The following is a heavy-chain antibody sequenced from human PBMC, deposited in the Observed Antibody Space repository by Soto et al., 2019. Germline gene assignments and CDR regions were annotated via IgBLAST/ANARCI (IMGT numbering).Heavy chain of an antibody. D-gene: IGHD6-13*01. CDR1: GGTFSSYA. J-gene: IGHJ3*02. CDR3: AREAAAAFRDAFDI. V-gene: IGHV1-69*13. Sequence: ASVKVSCKASGGTFSSYAISWVRQAPGQGLEWMGGIIPIFGTATYAQKFQGRVTITADESTSTAYMELSSLRSEDTAVYYCAREAAAAFRDAFDIWGQGTMVTVSS. CDR2: IIPIFGTA.